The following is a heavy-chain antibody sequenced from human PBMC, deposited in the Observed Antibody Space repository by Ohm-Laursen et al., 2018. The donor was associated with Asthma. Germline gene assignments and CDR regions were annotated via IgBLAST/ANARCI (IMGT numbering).Heavy chain of an antibody. CDR3: ARDRGLNYDFWSGYYPLYY. CDR2: ISYDGSNK. Sequence: SLRLSCAASGFTFSSYAMSWVRQAPGKGLEWVAVISYDGSNKYYADSVKGRFTISRDNSKNTLYLQMNSLRAEDTAVYYCARDRGLNYDFWSGYYPLYYWGQGTLVTVSS. J-gene: IGHJ4*02. CDR1: GFTFSSYA. D-gene: IGHD3-3*01. V-gene: IGHV3-30-3*01.